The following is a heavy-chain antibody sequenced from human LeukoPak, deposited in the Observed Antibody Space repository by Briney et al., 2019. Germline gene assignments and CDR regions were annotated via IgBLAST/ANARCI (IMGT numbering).Heavy chain of an antibody. CDR3: ARQSDPYYHYGLDF. V-gene: IGHV4-59*01. Sequence: PSETLCLTCALSGGSIKNYYWSWIRQPLGKGLEWIGYVYYTGTTSYNPSLKSRVTISVETSKNQFSLTLNSVTAADTAVYHCARQSDPYYHYGLDFWGQGTTVIVSS. J-gene: IGHJ6*02. CDR2: VYYTGTT. CDR1: GGSIKNYY.